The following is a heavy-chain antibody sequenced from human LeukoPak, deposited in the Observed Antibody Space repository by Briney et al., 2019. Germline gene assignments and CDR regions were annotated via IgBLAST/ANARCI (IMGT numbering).Heavy chain of an antibody. V-gene: IGHV3-49*04. D-gene: IGHD6-19*01. CDR3: TRDPIAVAGTAIDY. CDR1: GFTFGDYA. Sequence: GGSLRLSCTASGFTFGDYAMSWVRQAPGKGLEWVGFTRSKAYGGTTEYAASVKGRFTISRDDSKSIAYLQMNSLKTEDTAVYYCTRDPIAVAGTAIDYWGQGTLVTVSS. CDR2: TRSKAYGGTT. J-gene: IGHJ4*02.